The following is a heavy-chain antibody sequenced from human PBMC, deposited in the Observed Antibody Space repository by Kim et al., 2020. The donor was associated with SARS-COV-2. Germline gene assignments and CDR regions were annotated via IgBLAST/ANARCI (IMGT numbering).Heavy chain of an antibody. CDR3: ARKPQGTDMGFDY. D-gene: IGHD5-18*01. J-gene: IGHJ4*02. V-gene: IGHV4-59*01. Sequence: DTPSRRLRRTIPVDTSKNQFCLKLNSLTAADTAMYYCARKPQGTDMGFDYWGQGTLVTVSS.